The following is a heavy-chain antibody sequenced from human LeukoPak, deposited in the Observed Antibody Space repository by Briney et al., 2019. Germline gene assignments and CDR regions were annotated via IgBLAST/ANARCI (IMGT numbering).Heavy chain of an antibody. V-gene: IGHV1-8*03. J-gene: IGHJ5*02. CDR2: MNPNSGNT. Sequence: ASVKVSCKASGYTFTNHDINWVRQATGQGLEWMGWMNPNSGNTGYSQKFQGRLTITRDTSISTAYMELSSLRSDATAVYYCVRMTVRGVISPWGQGTRVTVSS. CDR1: GYTFTNHD. D-gene: IGHD3-10*01. CDR3: VRMTVRGVISP.